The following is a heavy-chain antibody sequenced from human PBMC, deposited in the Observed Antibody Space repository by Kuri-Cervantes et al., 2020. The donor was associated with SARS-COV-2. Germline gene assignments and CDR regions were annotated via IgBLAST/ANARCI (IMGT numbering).Heavy chain of an antibody. D-gene: IGHD2-2*01. CDR1: GYSIISGYY. CDR3: ARVRYCSSTSCRLGWYFDL. CDR2: IYHSGST. Sequence: SETLSLTCTVSGYSIISGYYWGWIRQPPGKGLEWIGSIYHSGSTYYNPSLKSRVTISVDASKNQFSLKLSSVTAADTAVYYCARVRYCSSTSCRLGWYFDLWGRGTLVTVSS. V-gene: IGHV4-38-2*02. J-gene: IGHJ2*01.